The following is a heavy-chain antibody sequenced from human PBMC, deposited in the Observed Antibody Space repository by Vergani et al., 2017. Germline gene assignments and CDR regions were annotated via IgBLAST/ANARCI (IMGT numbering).Heavy chain of an antibody. CDR3: ARDGGTTFGIDYYYYYMDV. V-gene: IGHV3-21*01. J-gene: IGHJ6*03. CDR2: ISSSSSYI. Sequence: EVQLVESGGGLVKPGGSLRLSCAASGFTFSSYSMNWVRQAPGKGLEWVSSISSSSSYIYYADSVKGRFTISRDNAKNSLYLQMNSLRAEDTAVYYCARDGGTTFGIDYYYYYMDVWGKGP. D-gene: IGHD1-1*01. CDR1: GFTFSSYS.